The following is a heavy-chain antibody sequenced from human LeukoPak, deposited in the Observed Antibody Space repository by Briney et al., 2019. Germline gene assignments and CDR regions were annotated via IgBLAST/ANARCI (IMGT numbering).Heavy chain of an antibody. J-gene: IGHJ4*02. Sequence: GGSLRLSCAASGFTFDDFGMHWVRQGPGKGLEGVSGISWNSGTIGYADSVKGRFTISRDNAKNSLYLQMKSLRAEDTALYYCVKDLGSSIRNPTFDYWGQGTLVTVSS. CDR1: GFTFDDFG. D-gene: IGHD2-2*01. CDR3: VKDLGSSIRNPTFDY. V-gene: IGHV3-9*01. CDR2: ISWNSGTI.